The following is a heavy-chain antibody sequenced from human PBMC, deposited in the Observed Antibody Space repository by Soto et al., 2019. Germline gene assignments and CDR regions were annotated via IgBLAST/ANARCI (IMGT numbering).Heavy chain of an antibody. J-gene: IGHJ6*02. CDR3: ARDPSSPSEFYYYGMDV. CDR2: ISAYNGNT. V-gene: IGHV1-18*01. Sequence: ASVNVSCKASGYTFTSYGISWVRQAPGQGLEWMGWISAYNGNTNYAQKLQGRVTMTTDTSTSTAYMELRSLRSDDTAVYYCARDPSSPSEFYYYGMDVWGQGTTVTVSS. D-gene: IGHD6-13*01. CDR1: GYTFTSYG.